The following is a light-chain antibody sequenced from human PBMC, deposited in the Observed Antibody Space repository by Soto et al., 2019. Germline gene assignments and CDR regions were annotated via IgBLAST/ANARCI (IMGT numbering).Light chain of an antibody. Sequence: VMTQSPVTLSVSPGETATLSCKANQNILRTLAWYQQKPGQPPRLLIYGASTRVTGIPARFSGNGSGTEFTLTISSLQSEDFAVYYCHQYNNWPPWTFGQGTKVEV. CDR1: QNILRT. V-gene: IGKV3D-15*01. CDR3: HQYNNWPPWT. CDR2: GAS. J-gene: IGKJ1*01.